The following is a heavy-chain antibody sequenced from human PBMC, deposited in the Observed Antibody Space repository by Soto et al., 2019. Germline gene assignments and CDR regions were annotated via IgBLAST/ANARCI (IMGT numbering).Heavy chain of an antibody. V-gene: IGHV4-34*01. J-gene: IGHJ4*02. CDR1: GGSFSGYY. CDR3: ARDKITGLFDY. CDR2: ITHSGST. Sequence: QVQLQQWGAGLLKPSETLSLTCAVYGGSFSGYYWTWIRQPPGTGLEWIGEITHSGSTNYNPSLKSRVTISVDTSKNQFSLKRTSVTAADTAVYYCARDKITGLFDYWGQGTLVTVSS. D-gene: IGHD2-8*02.